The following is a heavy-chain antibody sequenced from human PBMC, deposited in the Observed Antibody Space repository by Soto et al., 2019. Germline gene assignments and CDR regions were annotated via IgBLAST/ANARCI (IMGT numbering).Heavy chain of an antibody. Sequence: QITLKESGPPLVKPTQTLTLTCTFSGFSLSTTGVGVSWIRQPPGKALEWLALIYWHDDKRYSPSLKSRLTSTNDTSKNQVVLTMTNIDPVDTATYYCAHRGGAAVGLYYFDYWGQGALVTVSS. V-gene: IGHV2-5*01. J-gene: IGHJ4*02. CDR1: GFSLSTTGVG. CDR2: IYWHDDK. CDR3: AHRGGAAVGLYYFDY. D-gene: IGHD6-13*01.